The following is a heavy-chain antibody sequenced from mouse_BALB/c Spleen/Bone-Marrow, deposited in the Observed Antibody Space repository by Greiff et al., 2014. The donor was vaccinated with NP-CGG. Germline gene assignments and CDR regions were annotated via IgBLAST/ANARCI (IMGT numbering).Heavy chain of an antibody. CDR3: AHDAPFAY. CDR1: GFNIKDTY. CDR2: IDPANGNT. J-gene: IGHJ3*01. V-gene: IGHV14-3*02. Sequence: VQLKESGAELVKPGASVKLSCTTSGFNIKDTYIHWLKQRPEQGLEWIGRIDPANGNTKYDPEFQGKATITADTSSNTAYLHLSSLTSEDTAVYSCAHDAPFAYWGQGTLVTVSA. D-gene: IGHD2-3*01.